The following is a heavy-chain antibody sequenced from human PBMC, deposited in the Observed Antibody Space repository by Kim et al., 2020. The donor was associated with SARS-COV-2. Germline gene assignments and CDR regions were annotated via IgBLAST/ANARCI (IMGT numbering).Heavy chain of an antibody. V-gene: IGHV4-34*01. CDR3: ARGIPRAAGKGGYWFDP. Sequence: SETLSLTCAVYGGSFSGYYWSWIRQPPGKGLEWIGEINHSGSTNYNPSLKSRVTISVDTSKNQFSLKLSSVTAADTAVYYCARGIPRAAGKGGYWFDPWG. CDR1: GGSFSGYY. J-gene: IGHJ5*02. CDR2: INHSGST. D-gene: IGHD6-13*01.